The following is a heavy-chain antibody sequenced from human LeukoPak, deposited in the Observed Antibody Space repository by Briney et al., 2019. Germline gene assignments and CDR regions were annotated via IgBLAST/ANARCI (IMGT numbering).Heavy chain of an antibody. CDR1: GYSFTSYW. CDR3: ARHSYDAKPGTQKDAFDI. Sequence: GESLKISCKGSGYSFTSYWIGWVRQTPGKGLEWMGIIYPGDSDTRYSPSFQGQVTISADKSISTAYLQWSSLKASDTAMYYCARHSYDAKPGTQKDAFDIWGQGTRVTVSS. CDR2: IYPGDSDT. J-gene: IGHJ3*02. D-gene: IGHD1-14*01. V-gene: IGHV5-51*01.